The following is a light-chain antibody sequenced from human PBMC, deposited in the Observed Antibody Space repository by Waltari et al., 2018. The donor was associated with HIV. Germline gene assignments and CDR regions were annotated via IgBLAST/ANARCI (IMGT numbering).Light chain of an antibody. J-gene: IGLJ2*01. V-gene: IGLV3-21*04. CDR1: NIGSKS. CDR3: QVWDSSSEHVV. Sequence: SYVLTQPPSVSVAPGTTARITCGGNNIGSKSVHWYQHKPGQAPVLVIYYDRERPSGIPERFSGSDSGNTATLTINSVEAGDEADYYCQVWDSSSEHVVFGGGTKLTVL. CDR2: YDR.